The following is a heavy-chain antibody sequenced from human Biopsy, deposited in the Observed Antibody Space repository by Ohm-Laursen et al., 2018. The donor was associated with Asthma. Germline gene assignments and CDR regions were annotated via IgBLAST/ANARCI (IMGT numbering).Heavy chain of an antibody. CDR1: GGTFSNFA. D-gene: IGHD6-19*01. CDR3: ARCQVGYSSGWSLLLKKIYYSGMDV. Sequence: SSVKVSCKAPGGTFSNFAISWVRQAPGQGLEWLGWIMAVFGKTKYAQKFQGRVTITADESTSTVYMEVTSLRSEDTAIYYCARCQVGYSSGWSLLLKKIYYSGMDVWGQGTAVTVSS. V-gene: IGHV1-69*01. CDR2: IMAVFGKT. J-gene: IGHJ6*02.